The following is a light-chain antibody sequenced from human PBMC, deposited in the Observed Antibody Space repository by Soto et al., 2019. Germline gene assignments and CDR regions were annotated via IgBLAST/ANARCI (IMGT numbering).Light chain of an antibody. J-gene: IGLJ3*02. CDR1: GSNIGNNF. Sequence: QSVLTQPPSVSAAPGQKVTISCSGSGSNIGNNFVSWYQHLPGTAPRLLIYDNSKRPSGIFDRFSGSKSGPSATLVITGLQTGDEADYYCATWDTSLSVGVFGGGTKVTVL. CDR2: DNS. CDR3: ATWDTSLSVGV. V-gene: IGLV1-51*01.